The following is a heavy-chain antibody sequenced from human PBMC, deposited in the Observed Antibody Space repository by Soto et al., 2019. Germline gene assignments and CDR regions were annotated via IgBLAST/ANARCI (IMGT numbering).Heavy chain of an antibody. V-gene: IGHV4-59*02. CDR3: AREGSGASGWYDYFDS. D-gene: IGHD6-19*01. CDR2: MHFSGSA. CDR1: GGSVGSDY. Sequence: TSETLSLTCTVSGGSVGSDYWSWIRQPPGKGLEWIGYMHFSGSAHYNPSLKSRVTISVDTSENRVSLHLSSVTAADTAVYFCAREGSGASGWYDYFDSWGQGTLVTVS. J-gene: IGHJ4*01.